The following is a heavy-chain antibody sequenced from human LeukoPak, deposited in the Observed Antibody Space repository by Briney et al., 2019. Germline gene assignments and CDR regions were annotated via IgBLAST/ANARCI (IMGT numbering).Heavy chain of an antibody. V-gene: IGHV4-34*01. CDR1: GGSFSGYY. Sequence: SETLSLTCAVYGGSFSGYYWSWIRQPPGKGLEWIGEINHSGSTNYNPSLKSRVTISVDTSKNQFSLKQKSVTAADTAVYYCARGSSIVGVTGLNYFDYWGQGTLVTVS. J-gene: IGHJ4*02. CDR2: INHSGST. CDR3: ARGSSIVGVTGLNYFDY. D-gene: IGHD1-26*01.